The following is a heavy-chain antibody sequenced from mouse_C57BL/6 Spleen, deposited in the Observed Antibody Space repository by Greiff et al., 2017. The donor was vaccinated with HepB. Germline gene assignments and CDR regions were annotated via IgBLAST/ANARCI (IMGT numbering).Heavy chain of an antibody. V-gene: IGHV1-4*01. Sequence: QVQLKESGAELARPGASVKMSCKASGYTFTSFTMHWVKQRPGQGLEWIGYINPSSGYTKYNQKFKDKATLTADKSSSTAYMQLSSLTSEDSAVYYCARRDQAPFAYWGQGTLVTVSA. D-gene: IGHD3-2*02. CDR2: INPSSGYT. CDR1: GYTFTSFT. J-gene: IGHJ3*01. CDR3: ARRDQAPFAY.